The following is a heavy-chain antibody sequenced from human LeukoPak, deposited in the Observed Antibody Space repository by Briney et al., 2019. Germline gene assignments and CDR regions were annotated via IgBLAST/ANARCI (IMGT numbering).Heavy chain of an antibody. D-gene: IGHD2/OR15-2a*01. CDR1: GGSFSGYY. CDR3: ARVTPVYYFDY. Sequence: SETLSLTCAVYGGSFSGYYWSWIRQPPGKGLEWIGEINHSGSTNYNPSLKSRVTISVDTSKNQFSLKLSSVTAADTAVYYCARVTPVYYFDYWGQGTLVTVSS. J-gene: IGHJ4*02. V-gene: IGHV4-34*01. CDR2: INHSGST.